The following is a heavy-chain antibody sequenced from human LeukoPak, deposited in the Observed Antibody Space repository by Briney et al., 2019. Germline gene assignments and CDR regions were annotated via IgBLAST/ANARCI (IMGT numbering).Heavy chain of an antibody. V-gene: IGHV3-7*01. CDR2: INHNGNVN. CDR3: AKGPQTLYGSGSYYRYGMDV. J-gene: IGHJ6*02. CDR1: GFTFSSYW. D-gene: IGHD3-10*01. Sequence: GGSLRLSCAASGFTFSSYWMNWARQAPGKGLEWVASINHNGNVNYYVDSVKGRFTISRDNAKNSLYLQMNSLRAEDTAVYYCAKGPQTLYGSGSYYRYGMDVWGQGTTVTVSS.